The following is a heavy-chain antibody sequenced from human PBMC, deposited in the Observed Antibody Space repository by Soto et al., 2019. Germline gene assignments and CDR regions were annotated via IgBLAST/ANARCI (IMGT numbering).Heavy chain of an antibody. J-gene: IGHJ4*02. CDR2: IWSDGSNK. CDR1: GFTFSTYG. D-gene: IGHD4-17*01. CDR3: ASVGDYTPGGY. Sequence: QVQLVESGGGVVQPGRSLRLSCAASGFTFSTYGMHWVRQAPGKGLECVAVIWSDGSNKYYADSVKSRFTISRDNSKNTQYLHMNSLRVEDTAVYYCASVGDYTPGGYWGQGTLVTVSS. V-gene: IGHV3-33*01.